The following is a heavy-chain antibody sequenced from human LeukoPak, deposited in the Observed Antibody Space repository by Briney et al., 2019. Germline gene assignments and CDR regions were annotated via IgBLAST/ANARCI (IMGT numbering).Heavy chain of an antibody. CDR3: ARDLGHVYSSSWYKVFDY. J-gene: IGHJ4*02. CDR2: ISSSSSTI. Sequence: GGSLRLSCAASGFTFSSYSMNWVRQAPGKGLERVSYISSSSSTIYYADSVKGRFTISRDNAKNSLYLQMNSLRAEDTAVYYCARDLGHVYSSSWYKVFDYWGQGTLVTVSS. D-gene: IGHD6-13*01. V-gene: IGHV3-48*01. CDR1: GFTFSSYS.